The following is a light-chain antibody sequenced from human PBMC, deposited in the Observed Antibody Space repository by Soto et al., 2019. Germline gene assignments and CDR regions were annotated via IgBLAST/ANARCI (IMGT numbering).Light chain of an antibody. J-gene: IGKJ4*01. V-gene: IGKV3-15*01. CDR3: HQYGSSPLT. CDR1: RGISSN. CDR2: DAS. Sequence: IVMTQSPATLSVSPGERATLSCRASRGISSNLAWYQQKPGQAPRLLIYDASTRATGIPARFSGSGSGTEFTLTISSLQSEDFAVYYCHQYGSSPLTFGGGTKVDIK.